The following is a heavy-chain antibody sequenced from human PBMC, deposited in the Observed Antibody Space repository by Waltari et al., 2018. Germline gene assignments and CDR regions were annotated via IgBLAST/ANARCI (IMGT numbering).Heavy chain of an antibody. CDR2: IYHTGGT. Sequence: QVQLQESGPGLVKPSGTLSLTCAISGGSITSNNWWTWVRQPPGKGLEWIGKIYHTGGTDYNLSLKSRVTMSVDKSENQFSLRMTSVTAADTAVYLCARFGGYWSIDSWGQGTLVTVSS. V-gene: IGHV4-4*02. CDR3: ARFGGYWSIDS. CDR1: GGSITSNNW. J-gene: IGHJ5*01. D-gene: IGHD6-25*01.